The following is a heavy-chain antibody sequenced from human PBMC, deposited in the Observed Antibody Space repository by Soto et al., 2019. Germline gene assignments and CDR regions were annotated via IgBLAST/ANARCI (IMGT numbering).Heavy chain of an antibody. D-gene: IGHD4-17*01. V-gene: IGHV3-30*18. CDR3: AKDPLLTSITTVGD. J-gene: IGHJ4*02. CDR2: ISYDGNNK. Sequence: QVQLVESGGGVVQPGRSLRLSCAASGFIFSTYGMHWVRQAPGKWLEWLSVISYDGNNKYYADSVKGRFTISRDNSKNTLWLQMDSLRTEDTAVYYCAKDPLLTSITTVGDWGQGTLVTVSS. CDR1: GFIFSTYG.